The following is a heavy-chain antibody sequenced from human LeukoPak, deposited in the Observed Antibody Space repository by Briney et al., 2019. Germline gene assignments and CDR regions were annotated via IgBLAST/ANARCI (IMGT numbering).Heavy chain of an antibody. CDR2: IYSGGST. J-gene: IGHJ4*02. Sequence: GGSLRLSCAASGFTVSNSYMSWVRQAPGKGLEWVSVIYSGGSTYYADSVKGRFTISKDTSKNTLSLQMNSLRAEDTAVYYCASLSLGHYWGQGTLVTVSS. CDR1: GFTVSNSY. D-gene: IGHD6-6*01. V-gene: IGHV3-53*01. CDR3: ASLSLGHY.